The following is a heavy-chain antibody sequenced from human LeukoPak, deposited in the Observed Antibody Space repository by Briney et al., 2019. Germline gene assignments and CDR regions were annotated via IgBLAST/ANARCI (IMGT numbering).Heavy chain of an antibody. J-gene: IGHJ6*03. V-gene: IGHV3-23*01. Sequence: GGPLRLSCAAWGFTLRSYAMRGVGQAPGKGVEGVSAISGTGGSTSYPDSVKGRFTISRDNSKNTLYLQMNSLRAEDTAVYYCAKFAVGTYYMDVWGKGTTVTVSS. D-gene: IGHD6-19*01. CDR2: ISGTGGST. CDR3: AKFAVGTYYMDV. CDR1: GFTLRSYA.